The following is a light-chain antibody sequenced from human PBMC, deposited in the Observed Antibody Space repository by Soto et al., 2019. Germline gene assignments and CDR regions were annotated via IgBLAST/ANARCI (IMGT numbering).Light chain of an antibody. CDR2: DAS. CDR3: LKHTNFPLT. V-gene: IGKV1-17*03. CDR1: QGISNH. J-gene: IGKJ5*01. Sequence: DIQMTPSPSAMSASVVDRVTITCRASQGISNHLVWFQQRPGKVPKRLIYDASSLQTGVPSRFSGSGSGTDFTLTISSLQPEDFATYYCLKHTNFPLTCGQGTRLEIK.